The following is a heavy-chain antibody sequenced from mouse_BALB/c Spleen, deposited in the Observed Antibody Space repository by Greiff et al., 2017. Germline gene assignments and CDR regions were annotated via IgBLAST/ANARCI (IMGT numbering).Heavy chain of an antibody. CDR1: GYSFTSYW. J-gene: IGHJ3*01. D-gene: IGHD4-1*01. V-gene: IGHV1-5*01. CDR3: SQGVTGKVAY. Sequence: EVQLQQSGTVLARPGASVKMSCKASGYSFTSYWMHWVKQRPGQGLEWIGAIYPGNSDTSYNQKFKGKAKLTAVTSASTAYMELSSLTNEDSAVYYCSQGVTGKVAYWGQGTLVTVSA. CDR2: IYPGNSDT.